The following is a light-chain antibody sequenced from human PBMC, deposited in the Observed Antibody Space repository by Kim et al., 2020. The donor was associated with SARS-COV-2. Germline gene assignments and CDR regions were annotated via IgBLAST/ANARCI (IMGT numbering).Light chain of an antibody. Sequence: SYELTQSPSVSVAPGKTARITCGGNDIGSKTVHWYQQQPGQAPLLVIFDDSDRPSGIPERFSGSNSGNTATLTINRVEAEDEADYYCQVWDRSSDRVVFGGGTQLTVL. CDR2: DDS. CDR3: QVWDRSSDRVV. J-gene: IGLJ2*01. V-gene: IGLV3-21*04. CDR1: DIGSKT.